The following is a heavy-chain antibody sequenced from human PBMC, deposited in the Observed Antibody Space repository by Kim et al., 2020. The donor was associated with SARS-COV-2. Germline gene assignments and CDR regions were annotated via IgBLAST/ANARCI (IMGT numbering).Heavy chain of an antibody. CDR1: GGSFSGYY. V-gene: IGHV4-34*01. CDR3: ARGLASVVVVAATPFDY. CDR2: INHSGST. Sequence: SETLSLTCAVYGGSFSGYYWSWIRQPPGKGLEWIGEINHSGSTNYNPSLKSRVTISVDTSKNQFSLKLSSVTAADTAVYYCARGLASVVVVAATPFDYWGQGTLVTVSS. D-gene: IGHD2-15*01. J-gene: IGHJ4*02.